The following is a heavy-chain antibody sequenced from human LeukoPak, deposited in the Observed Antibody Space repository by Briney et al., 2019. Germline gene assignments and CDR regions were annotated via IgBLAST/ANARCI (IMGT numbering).Heavy chain of an antibody. J-gene: IGHJ4*02. Sequence: PGGSLRLSCAASGFTFSRYWMSWVRQAPGKGLEWVANIRQDGSEKHYLDSVKGRITISRDNAKNSLYLQMDSLRADDTAVYYCVRVDIDDILRYWGQGTLVTVSS. CDR3: VRVDIDDILRY. V-gene: IGHV3-7*01. CDR2: IRQDGSEK. CDR1: GFTFSRYW. D-gene: IGHD3-9*01.